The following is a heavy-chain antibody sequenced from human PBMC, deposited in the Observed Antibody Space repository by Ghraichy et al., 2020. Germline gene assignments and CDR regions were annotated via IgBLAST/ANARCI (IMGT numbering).Heavy chain of an antibody. D-gene: IGHD2-2*01. V-gene: IGHV1-69*13. Sequence: SVKVSCKASGGTFSSYAISWVRQAPGQGLEWMGGIIPIFGTANYAQKFQGRVTITADESTSTAYMELSSLRSEDTAVYYCARGGVEVVPAAKSHYYYYGMDVWGQGTTVTVSS. CDR1: GGTFSSYA. CDR2: IIPIFGTA. J-gene: IGHJ6*02. CDR3: ARGGVEVVPAAKSHYYYYGMDV.